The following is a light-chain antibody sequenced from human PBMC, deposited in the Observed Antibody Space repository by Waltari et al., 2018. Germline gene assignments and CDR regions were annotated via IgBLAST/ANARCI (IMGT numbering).Light chain of an antibody. Sequence: DIVMTQSPLSLSVTPGEPASISCRSSQSLVHRNGDDFFAWYVQKPGQSPQLLIYLCSYRASGVPDRFSGSGSGTDFSLKISRVEAEDVGVYYCMQALQTPYTFGQGTKLEI. CDR2: LCS. CDR3: MQALQTPYT. V-gene: IGKV2-28*01. J-gene: IGKJ2*01. CDR1: QSLVHRNGDDF.